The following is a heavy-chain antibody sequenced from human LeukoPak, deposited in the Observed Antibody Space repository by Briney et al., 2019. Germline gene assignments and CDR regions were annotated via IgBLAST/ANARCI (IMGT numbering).Heavy chain of an antibody. CDR3: TTGVVVPAAIGYFDY. V-gene: IGHV3-15*01. Sequence: GGSLRLSCAASGFTFSNAWMSWVRQAPGKGLVWVGRIKSKTDGGTTDYAARVKGRFTISRDDSKNTLYLQMNSLKTEDTAVYYCTTGVVVPAAIGYFDYWGQGTLVTVSS. J-gene: IGHJ4*02. CDR2: IKSKTDGGTT. CDR1: GFTFSNAW. D-gene: IGHD2-2*01.